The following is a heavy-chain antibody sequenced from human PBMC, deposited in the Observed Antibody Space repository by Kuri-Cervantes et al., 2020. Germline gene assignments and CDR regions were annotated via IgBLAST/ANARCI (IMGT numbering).Heavy chain of an antibody. J-gene: IGHJ3*02. Sequence: ASVKVSCKASGGTFSSYAIGWVRQAPGKGLEWMGGFDPEDGETIYAQKFQGRVTMTEDTSTDTAYMELSSLRSEDTAVYYCATDGYGSGSGDTFDIWGQGTMVTVSS. CDR3: ATDGYGSGSGDTFDI. CDR2: FDPEDGET. V-gene: IGHV1-24*01. D-gene: IGHD3-10*01. CDR1: GGTFSSYA.